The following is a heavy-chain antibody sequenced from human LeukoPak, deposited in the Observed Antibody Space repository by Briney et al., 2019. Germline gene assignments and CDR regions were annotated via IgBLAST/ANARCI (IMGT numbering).Heavy chain of an antibody. CDR3: ARVGRAFDY. J-gene: IGHJ4*02. V-gene: IGHV3-7*01. Sequence: PGGSLRLSCGASGFTFSRYWMSWVRQAPGKGLEWVANIKQDGSERYFVDSVRGRFTISRDNAKNSLYLQMNGLRVGDTAVYFCARVGRAFDYWGQGTLVIVSS. CDR2: IKQDGSER. CDR1: GFTFSRYW.